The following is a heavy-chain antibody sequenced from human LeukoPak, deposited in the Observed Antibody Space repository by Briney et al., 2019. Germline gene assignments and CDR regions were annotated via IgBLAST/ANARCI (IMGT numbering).Heavy chain of an antibody. CDR2: INAGNGNT. D-gene: IGHD6-19*01. Sequence: ASVKVSCKASGYTFTSYAMHWVRQAPGQRLEWMGWINAGNGNTKYSQKFQGRVTMTEDTSTDTAYMELSSLRSEDTAVYYCATGDSGWYGGPYFQHWGQGTLVTVSS. J-gene: IGHJ1*01. CDR3: ATGDSGWYGGPYFQH. V-gene: IGHV1-3*01. CDR1: GYTFTSYA.